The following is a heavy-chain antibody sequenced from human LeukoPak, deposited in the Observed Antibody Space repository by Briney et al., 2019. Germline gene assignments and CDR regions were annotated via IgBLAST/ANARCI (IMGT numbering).Heavy chain of an antibody. D-gene: IGHD6-19*01. Sequence: GVLRLSCAASGFTFGSYGMSWVRQAPGKGLEWVSSISSSSSYIYYADSVKGRFTISRDNAKNSLYLQMNSLRAEDTAVYYCARAGWSGGVFDIWGQGTMVTVSS. CDR3: ARAGWSGGVFDI. CDR2: ISSSSSYI. J-gene: IGHJ3*02. CDR1: GFTFGSYG. V-gene: IGHV3-21*01.